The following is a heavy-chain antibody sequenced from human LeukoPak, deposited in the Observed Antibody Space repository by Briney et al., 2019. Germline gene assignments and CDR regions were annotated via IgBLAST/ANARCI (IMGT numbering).Heavy chain of an antibody. CDR1: GGSISSYY. V-gene: IGHV4-59*08. Sequence: SETLSLTCTVSGGSISSYYWSWIRQPPGKGLEWIGYIYYSGSTNYNPSLKSRVTISVDTSKNQFSLKLSSVTAADTVVYYCARHDCGGDCYSGYFDYWGQGTLVTVSS. CDR3: ARHDCGGDCYSGYFDY. CDR2: IYYSGST. J-gene: IGHJ4*02. D-gene: IGHD2-21*02.